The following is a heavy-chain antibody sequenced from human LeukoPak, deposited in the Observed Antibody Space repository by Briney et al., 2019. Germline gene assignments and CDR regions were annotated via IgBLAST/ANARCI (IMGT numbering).Heavy chain of an antibody. D-gene: IGHD2-15*01. CDR1: GFTFNSYW. J-gene: IGHJ4*02. CDR3: ARHSRGSPIDD. CDR2: IRQDGSDK. Sequence: PGGSLRLSCAASGFTFNSYWMSRVRQAPEKGLEWLANIRQDGSDKQYVDSVKGRFTISRDNAKNSLYLQMNCLSAEDTAMYYCARHSRGSPIDDWGQGTLVTVSS. V-gene: IGHV3-7*01.